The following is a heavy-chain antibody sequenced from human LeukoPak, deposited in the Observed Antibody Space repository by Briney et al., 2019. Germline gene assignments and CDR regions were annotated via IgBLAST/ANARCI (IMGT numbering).Heavy chain of an antibody. V-gene: IGHV4-31*03. J-gene: IGHJ4*02. CDR3: ARDRGGHGDVFDY. CDR1: GGSISIDGYY. Sequence: SETLSLPCTVSGGSISIDGYYWTCIRHHPGKGLEWIGFIYYSGSTYYNPSLKSRVTISVDTSKNQFSLRLSSVTAADTAVYYCARDRGGHGDVFDYWGQGTLVTVSS. D-gene: IGHD4-17*01. CDR2: IYYSGST.